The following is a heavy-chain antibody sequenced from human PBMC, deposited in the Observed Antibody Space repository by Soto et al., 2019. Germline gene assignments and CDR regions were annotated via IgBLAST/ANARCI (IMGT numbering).Heavy chain of an antibody. J-gene: IGHJ5*02. CDR3: ARAIPNAGDLLPPNWFYT. CDR1: GGSISSGDYY. CDR2: IYYSGST. V-gene: IGHV4-30-4*01. D-gene: IGHD3-16*01. Sequence: SETLSLTCTVSGGSISSGDYYWSWLRQPPGKGLEWIGYIYYSGSTYYNPSLKSRVTISVDTSKNQFSLKLSSVTAADTAVYYCARAIPNAGDLLPPNWFYTWGQGTLVTV.